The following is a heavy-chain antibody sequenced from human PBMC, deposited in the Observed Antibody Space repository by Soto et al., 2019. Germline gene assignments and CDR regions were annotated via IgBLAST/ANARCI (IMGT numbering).Heavy chain of an antibody. CDR2: ISSSSSTI. V-gene: IGHV3-48*01. CDR1: GFTFSSYS. CDR3: ARIGRLRWGDY. D-gene: IGHD4-17*01. Sequence: EVQLVESGGGLVQPGGSLRLSCAASGFTFSSYSMNWVLQAPGKGLEWVSYISSSSSTIYYADSVKGRFTISRDNANNALNLQMHSLSADDTAVYYCARIGRLRWGDYWGQGTLVTVSS. J-gene: IGHJ4*02.